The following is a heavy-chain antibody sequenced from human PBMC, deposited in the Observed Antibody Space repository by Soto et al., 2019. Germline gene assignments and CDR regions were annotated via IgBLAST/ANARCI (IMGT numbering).Heavy chain of an antibody. CDR2: INPNSGGT. V-gene: IGHV1-2*02. J-gene: IGHJ3*02. D-gene: IGHD2-21*01. Sequence: ASVKVSCKASGYTFTGYYMHWVRQAPGQGLEWMGWINPNSGGTNYAQKFQGRVTMTRDTSISTAYMGLSMLRSDDTAVYYCECGRQIRNAFDIWGQGTMVTVSS. CDR3: ECGRQIRNAFDI. CDR1: GYTFTGYY.